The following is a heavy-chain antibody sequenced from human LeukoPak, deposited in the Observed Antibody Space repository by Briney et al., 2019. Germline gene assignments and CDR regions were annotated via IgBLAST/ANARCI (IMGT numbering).Heavy chain of an antibody. J-gene: IGHJ4*02. V-gene: IGHV4-34*01. D-gene: IGHD5-12*01. Sequence: SETLSLTCAVYGGSFSGYYWSWIRQPPGKGLEWIGEINHSGSTNYSPSLKSRVTISVDTSKNQFSLKLSSVTAADTAVYYCARAEPWIHQQFDYWGQGTLVTVSS. CDR1: GGSFSGYY. CDR2: INHSGST. CDR3: ARAEPWIHQQFDY.